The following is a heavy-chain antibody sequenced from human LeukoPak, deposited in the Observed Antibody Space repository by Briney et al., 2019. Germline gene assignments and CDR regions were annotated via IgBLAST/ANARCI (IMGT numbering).Heavy chain of an antibody. J-gene: IGHJ6*02. CDR2: TYFRSQWSY. CDR1: GDSVSNNSTP. Sequence: SQTLSLTCAISGDSVSNNSTPWNWIRQSPSRGLEWLGRTYFRSQWSYDYAVSVRSRITINPDTSRNQFSLQLNSVTPEDTAVYYCARGTWHYGMAVWGQGTTVTVSS. CDR3: ARGTWHYGMAV. V-gene: IGHV6-1*01.